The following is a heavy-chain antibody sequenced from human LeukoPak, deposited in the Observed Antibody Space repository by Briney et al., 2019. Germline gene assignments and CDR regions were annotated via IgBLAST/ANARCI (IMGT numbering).Heavy chain of an antibody. V-gene: IGHV3-30*04. CDR3: ARGIGDFWSGYLNWFDP. Sequence: PGGTLRLSCAASGFTFSSYAMHWVRQAPGKGLEWVAVISYDGSNKYYADSVKGRFTISRDNSKNTMYLQMNSLRAEDTAVYDCARGIGDFWSGYLNWFDPWGQGTLVTASS. CDR1: GFTFSSYA. CDR2: ISYDGSNK. D-gene: IGHD3-3*01. J-gene: IGHJ5*02.